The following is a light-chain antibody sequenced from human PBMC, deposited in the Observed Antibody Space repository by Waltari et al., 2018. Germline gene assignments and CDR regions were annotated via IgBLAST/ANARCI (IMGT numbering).Light chain of an antibody. CDR1: SSDIGAYNF. J-gene: IGLJ1*01. CDR2: DVN. V-gene: IGLV2-14*03. CDR3: SSYTSGSTRDV. Sequence: QSALTQPASVSGSPGQSITISCTGTSSDIGAYNFVSGYQKHPGKAPKVMLYDVNNRPAGVSSRFSGPKTGNTASLTISGLHAEDEADYYCSSYTSGSTRDVFGSGTKVTVL.